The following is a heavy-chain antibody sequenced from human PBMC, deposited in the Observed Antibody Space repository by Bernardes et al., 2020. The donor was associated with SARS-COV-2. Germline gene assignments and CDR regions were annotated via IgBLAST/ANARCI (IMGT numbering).Heavy chain of an antibody. V-gene: IGHV4-34*01. CDR3: ARRGKELFDY. CDR2: INHSGST. Sequence: SETLSLTCAVYGGSFSGYYWSWIRQPPGKGLEWIGEINHSGSTNYNPSLKSRVTISVDTSKNQFSLKLSSVTAADTAVYYCARRGKELFDYWGQGTLVTVSS. J-gene: IGHJ4*02. CDR1: GGSFSGYY. D-gene: IGHD1-7*01.